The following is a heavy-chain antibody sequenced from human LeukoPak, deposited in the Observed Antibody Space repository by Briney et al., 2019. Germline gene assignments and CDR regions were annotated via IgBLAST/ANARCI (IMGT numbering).Heavy chain of an antibody. V-gene: IGHV1-2*02. CDR2: INPNSGGT. J-gene: IGHJ4*02. Sequence: ASVKVSCKASGYTFTGYYMHWVRQAPGQGLEWMGWINPNSGGTNYAQKFQGRVTMTRDMSISTAYMELSRLRSDDTAVYYCARDLSSGSHSDYWGQGTLVTVSS. CDR1: GYTFTGYY. CDR3: ARDLSSGSHSDY. D-gene: IGHD1-26*01.